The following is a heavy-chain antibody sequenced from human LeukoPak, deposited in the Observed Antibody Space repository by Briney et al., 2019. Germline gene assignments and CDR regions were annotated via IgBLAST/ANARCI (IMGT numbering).Heavy chain of an antibody. CDR1: GFTFRNHG. CDR2: ISPNGGIT. V-gene: IGHV3-23*01. J-gene: IGHJ4*02. D-gene: IGHD5-24*01. CDR3: AKDDAWLQYEN. Sequence: GGTLRLSCTASGFTFRNHGMNWVRQAPGKGLEWVSGISPNGGITYYADSVKGRFTISRDNSRNTVSLQMNYLRAEDAAIYYCAKDDAWLQYENWGQGILVTVSS.